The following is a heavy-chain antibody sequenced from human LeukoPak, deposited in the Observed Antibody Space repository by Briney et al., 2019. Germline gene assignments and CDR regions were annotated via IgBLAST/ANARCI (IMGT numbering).Heavy chain of an antibody. V-gene: IGHV3-30*02. CDR1: GFTFSSYG. CDR3: ARGNEVDY. CDR2: IHYDGTNK. D-gene: IGHD1-1*01. J-gene: IGHJ4*02. Sequence: GGSLRLSCAASGFTFSSYGIHWVRQAPGKGLEWVAFIHYDGTNKNYADSVKGRFTISRDNSKNTVYLQMNSLRTEDTAVYYCARGNEVDYWGQGTPVSVSS.